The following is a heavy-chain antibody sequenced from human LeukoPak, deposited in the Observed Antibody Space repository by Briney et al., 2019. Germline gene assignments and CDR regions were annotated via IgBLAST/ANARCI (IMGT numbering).Heavy chain of an antibody. V-gene: IGHV4-34*01. CDR1: GGSFSGYY. CDR2: INHSGST. J-gene: IGHJ4*02. Sequence: SETQSLTCAVYGGSFSGYYWSWIRQPPGKGLEWIGEINHSGSTNYNPSLKSRVTISVDTSKNQFSLKLSSVTAADTAVYYCASFTHIVVVTAIHGGGYFDYWGQGTLVTVSS. CDR3: ASFTHIVVVTAIHGGGYFDY. D-gene: IGHD2-21*02.